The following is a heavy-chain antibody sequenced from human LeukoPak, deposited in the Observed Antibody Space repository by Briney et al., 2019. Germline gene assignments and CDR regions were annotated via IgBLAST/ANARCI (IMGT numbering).Heavy chain of an antibody. V-gene: IGHV4-34*01. J-gene: IGHJ4*02. CDR2: INHSGST. CDR3: ARSAMVRGVQRY. D-gene: IGHD3-10*01. CDR1: GGSFSGYY. Sequence: SETLSLTCAVYGGSFSGYYWSWIRQPPGKGLEWIGEINHSGSTNYNPSLKSRVTISVDTSKNQFSLKLSSVTAADTAVYYCARSAMVRGVQRYWGQGTLVTVSS.